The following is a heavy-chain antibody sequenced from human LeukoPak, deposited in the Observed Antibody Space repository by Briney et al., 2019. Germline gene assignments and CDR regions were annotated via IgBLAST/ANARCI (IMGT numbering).Heavy chain of an antibody. V-gene: IGHV1-3*03. CDR1: GYTFTSYV. D-gene: IGHD6-6*01. CDR3: ARVGSSIAAQHWFDP. J-gene: IGHJ5*02. Sequence: ASVKVSCKASGYTFTSYVIHWVRRAPGQRLEWMGWINAGNGNTKYSQEFQDRVTITRDTSASTAYMELSSLRSEDMAVYYCARVGSSIAAQHWFDPWGQGTLVTVSS. CDR2: INAGNGNT.